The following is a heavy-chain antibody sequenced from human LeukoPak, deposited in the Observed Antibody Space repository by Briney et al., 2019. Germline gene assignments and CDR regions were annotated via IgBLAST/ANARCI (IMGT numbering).Heavy chain of an antibody. V-gene: IGHV3-33*01. CDR2: IWYDGSNK. CDR3: ARDRGALGYYDAFDI. D-gene: IGHD2-21*01. CDR1: GFTFSSYG. Sequence: PGRSLRLSCAASGFTFSSYGMHWVRQAPGKGLEWVAVIWYDGSNKYYADSVKGRFTISRDNSKNTLYLQMNSLRAEDTAAYYCARDRGALGYYDAFDIWGQGTMVTVSS. J-gene: IGHJ3*02.